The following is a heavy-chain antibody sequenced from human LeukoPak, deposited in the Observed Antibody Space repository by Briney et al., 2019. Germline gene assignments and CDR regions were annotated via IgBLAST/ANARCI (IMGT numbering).Heavy chain of an antibody. CDR2: IYSGGST. D-gene: IGHD2-21*01. CDR1: GFSVSSNY. J-gene: IGHJ4*02. CDR3: HIWSGDY. Sequence: GGSLRLSCAASGFSVSSNYMSWVRQAPGKGLEWVSVIYSGGSTYYADSVKGRFTISRDNSKNTLYRQMNSLRAEDTAVYYCHIWSGDYWGQGTLVTVSS. V-gene: IGHV3-53*01.